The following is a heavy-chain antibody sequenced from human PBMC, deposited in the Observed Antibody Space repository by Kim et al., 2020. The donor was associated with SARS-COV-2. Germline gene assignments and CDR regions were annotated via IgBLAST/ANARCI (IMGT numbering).Heavy chain of an antibody. CDR3: TGYCSSTSCYTLNFDY. CDR2: IRSKAYGGTT. V-gene: IGHV3-49*03. CDR1: GFTFGDYA. D-gene: IGHD2-2*02. Sequence: GGSLRLSCTASGFTFGDYAMSWFRQAPGKGLEWVGFIRSKAYGGTTEYAASVKGRFTISRDDSKSIAYLQMNSLKTEDTAVYYCTGYCSSTSCYTLNFDYWGQGTLVTVSS. J-gene: IGHJ4*02.